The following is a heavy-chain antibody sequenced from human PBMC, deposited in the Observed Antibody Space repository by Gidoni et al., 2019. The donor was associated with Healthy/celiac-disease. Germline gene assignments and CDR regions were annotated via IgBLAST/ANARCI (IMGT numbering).Heavy chain of an antibody. CDR1: GFTFSSYG. J-gene: IGHJ4*02. CDR3: ARDGRWWEQWLPLDY. CDR2: IWYDGSNK. V-gene: IGHV3-33*01. Sequence: QVQLVESGGGVVQPGRSLRLSCPASGFTFSSYGMHWVRQAPGKGLEWVAVIWYDGSNKYYADSVKGRFTISRDNSKNTLYLQMNSLRAEDTAVYYCARDGRWWEQWLPLDYWGQGTLVTVSS. D-gene: IGHD6-19*01.